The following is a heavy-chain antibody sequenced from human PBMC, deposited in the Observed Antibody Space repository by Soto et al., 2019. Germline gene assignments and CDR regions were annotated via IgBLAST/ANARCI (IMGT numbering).Heavy chain of an antibody. J-gene: IGHJ6*02. Sequence: PGGSLRLACEASGFSFWAYGMHWVRQAPGKGLEWVAVISHDGTKTYYAESVKGRFTICRDNSKNVLYVQMVSLRPDDTALYSCAKDRRDGYTTCSRCYGVDVWGQGTTVTVSS. D-gene: IGHD5-18*01. CDR3: AKDRRDGYTTCSRCYGVDV. CDR1: GFSFWAYG. V-gene: IGHV3-30*18. CDR2: ISHDGTKT.